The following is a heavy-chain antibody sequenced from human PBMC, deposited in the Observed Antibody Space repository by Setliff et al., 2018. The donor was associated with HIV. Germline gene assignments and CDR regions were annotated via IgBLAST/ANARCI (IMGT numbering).Heavy chain of an antibody. D-gene: IGHD2-15*01. CDR2: IRYDGSNK. CDR1: GFTFSSYG. Sequence: GGSLRLSCAASGFTFSSYGMHWVRQAPGKGLEWVAFIRYDGSNKYYADSVKGRFTISRDNSKNTLYLQMNSLRAEDTAVYYCGVSGGSSPGYWGPGTLVTVSS. CDR3: GVSGGSSPGY. V-gene: IGHV3-30*02. J-gene: IGHJ4*02.